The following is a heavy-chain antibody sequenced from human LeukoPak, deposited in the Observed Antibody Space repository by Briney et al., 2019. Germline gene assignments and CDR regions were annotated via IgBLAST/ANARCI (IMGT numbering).Heavy chain of an antibody. CDR3: ARGLGEGYPDC. J-gene: IGHJ4*02. D-gene: IGHD5-24*01. CDR1: GGSFNGFY. V-gene: IGHV4-34*01. CDR2: INHSRGT. Sequence: SEPLTLTCAVQGGSFNGFYWTWMRQAPGKGPEWIGEINHSRGTSYTASLWSRVTISQDTSKNQSSLKLTSVAAADTAVYYCARGLGEGYPDCGGQGTLVIVSS.